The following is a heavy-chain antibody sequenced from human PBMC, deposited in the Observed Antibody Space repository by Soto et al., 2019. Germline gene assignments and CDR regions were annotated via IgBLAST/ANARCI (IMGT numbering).Heavy chain of an antibody. J-gene: IGHJ5*02. CDR2: IYSSGST. Sequence: PSEAPSVTSTVFSGSFCIGSYYRPWIREPPGQGLEWIGYIYSSGSTLYNPSLKSRVIISVDTSMNQFSLKLSSVTAADTAVYYCARDSLALFASWGQGTLVTVSS. CDR3: ARDSLALFAS. D-gene: IGHD3-10*01. V-gene: IGHV4-61*01. CDR1: SGSFCIGSYY.